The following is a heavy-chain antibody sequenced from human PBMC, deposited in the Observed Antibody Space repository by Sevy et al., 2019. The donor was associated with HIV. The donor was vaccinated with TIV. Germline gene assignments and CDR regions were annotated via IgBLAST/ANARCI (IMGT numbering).Heavy chain of an antibody. CDR3: ARADYYDSKRGFDY. CDR1: GGSISSYY. V-gene: IGHV4-59*01. D-gene: IGHD3-22*01. J-gene: IGHJ4*02. CDR2: IYYSGST. Sequence: SETLSLTCTVSGGSISSYYWSWIRQPPGKGLEWIGYIYYSGSTNYNPSLKSRVTISVDTSKNQSSLKLSSVTAADTAVYYCARADYYDSKRGFDYWGQGTLVTVSS.